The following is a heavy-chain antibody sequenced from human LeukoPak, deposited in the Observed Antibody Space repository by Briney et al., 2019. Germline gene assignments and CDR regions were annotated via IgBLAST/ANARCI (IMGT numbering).Heavy chain of an antibody. Sequence: PGGSLRLSCAASGFTFSTYSMSWVRQAPGKGLEWVSSLSKSSTYVYYAASVKGRFTISRYNAKNSPFLEMNSLRAEDTAVYYCARDRAARDDFNWFDPWGQGTLVTVSS. CDR3: ARDRAARDDFNWFDP. V-gene: IGHV3-21*01. J-gene: IGHJ5*02. D-gene: IGHD3/OR15-3a*01. CDR1: GFTFSTYS. CDR2: LSKSSTYV.